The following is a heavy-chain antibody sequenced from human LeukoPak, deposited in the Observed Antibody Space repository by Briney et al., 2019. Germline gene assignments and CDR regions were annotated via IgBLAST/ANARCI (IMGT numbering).Heavy chain of an antibody. J-gene: IGHJ6*02. Sequence: GASVKVSCKASGYTFANYGISWVRQAPGQGLEWMGWISAYNGNTNYAQKLQGRVTMTTDTSTSTAYMELSSLRSEDTAVYYCARNMSPGPYYYGMDVWGQGTTVTVSS. CDR1: GYTFANYG. D-gene: IGHD1/OR15-1a*01. CDR2: ISAYNGNT. CDR3: ARNMSPGPYYYGMDV. V-gene: IGHV1-18*01.